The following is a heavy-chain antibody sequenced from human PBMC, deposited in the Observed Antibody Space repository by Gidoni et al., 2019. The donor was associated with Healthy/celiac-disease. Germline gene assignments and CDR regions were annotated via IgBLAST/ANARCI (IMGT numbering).Heavy chain of an antibody. CDR1: GFTFSSYG. D-gene: IGHD3-10*01. CDR3: ARDSAAPRVRVHYMDV. J-gene: IGHJ6*03. CDR2: IWYDGSNK. V-gene: IGHV3-33*01. Sequence: QVQLVESGGGVVQPGRSLRLSCAASGFTFSSYGMHWVRQAPGKGLEWVAVIWYDGSNKYYADSVKGRFTISRDNSKNTLYLQMNSLRAEDTAVYYCARDSAAPRVRVHYMDVWGKGTTVTVSS.